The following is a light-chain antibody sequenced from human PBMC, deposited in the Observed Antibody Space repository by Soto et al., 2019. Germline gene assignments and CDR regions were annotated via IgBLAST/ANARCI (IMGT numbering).Light chain of an antibody. CDR3: QQYDNLPLT. CDR1: PDISNY. CDR2: DAS. Sequence: DIQMTQSPSSLSASVGDRVTITCQARPDISNYLNWDQQKPGKAPKLLIYDASNLETGVPSRFSGSGSGTYFTFTSSSLQPEDIATYYWQQYDNLPLTFGGGTKVEIK. V-gene: IGKV1-33*01. J-gene: IGKJ4*02.